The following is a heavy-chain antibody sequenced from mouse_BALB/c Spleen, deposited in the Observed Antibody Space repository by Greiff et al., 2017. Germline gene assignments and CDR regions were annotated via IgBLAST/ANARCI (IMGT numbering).Heavy chain of an antibody. CDR2: ISNGGGST. CDR1: GFTFSSYT. CDR3: ARQRTTVVFDY. Sequence: EVKVVESGGGLVQPGGSLKLSCAASGFTFSSYTMSWVRQTPEKRLEWVAYISNGGGSTYYPDTVKGRFTISRDNAKNTLYLQMSSLKSEDTAMYYCARQRTTVVFDYWGQGTTLTVSS. D-gene: IGHD1-1*01. V-gene: IGHV5-12-2*01. J-gene: IGHJ2*01.